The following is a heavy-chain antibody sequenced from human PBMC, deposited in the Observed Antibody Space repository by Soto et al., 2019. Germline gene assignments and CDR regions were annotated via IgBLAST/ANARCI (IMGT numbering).Heavy chain of an antibody. CDR1: GFTFDDYA. D-gene: IGHD3-10*01. Sequence: GGSLRLSCAASGFTFDDYAMHWVRQAPGKGLEWVSGISWNSGSVGYADSVKGRFTISRDNTRNSLYLQMNSLRPEDTAFYYCAKDGLSGNSNHWFDPWGQGPLVTVSS. J-gene: IGHJ5*02. V-gene: IGHV3-9*01. CDR2: ISWNSGSV. CDR3: AKDGLSGNSNHWFDP.